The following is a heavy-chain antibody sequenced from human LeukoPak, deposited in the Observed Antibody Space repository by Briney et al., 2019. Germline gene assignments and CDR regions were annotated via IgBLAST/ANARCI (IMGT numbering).Heavy chain of an antibody. Sequence: GGSLRLSCAASGFTFSNYAMNWVRQAPGKGLEWVSGISGSGGNTYYADSVKGRFTISRDNSKNTLYLQMNSLRAEDTAVYYCAKLSSGSLYFDYWGQGTLVTVSS. CDR2: ISGSGGNT. V-gene: IGHV3-23*01. J-gene: IGHJ4*02. D-gene: IGHD1-26*01. CDR1: GFTFSNYA. CDR3: AKLSSGSLYFDY.